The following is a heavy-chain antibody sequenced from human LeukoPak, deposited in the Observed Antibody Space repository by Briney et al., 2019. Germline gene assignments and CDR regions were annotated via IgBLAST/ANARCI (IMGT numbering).Heavy chain of an antibody. Sequence: GGSLRLSCAASGFTFSSYSMNWVRQAPGKGLEWVSSISSSSSYIYYADSVKGRFTISRDNAKNSLYLQMNSLRAEDTAVYYCARAVLGYCSSTSCYADDAFDIWGQGTMVTVSS. V-gene: IGHV3-21*01. J-gene: IGHJ3*02. D-gene: IGHD2-2*01. CDR3: ARAVLGYCSSTSCYADDAFDI. CDR2: ISSSSSYI. CDR1: GFTFSSYS.